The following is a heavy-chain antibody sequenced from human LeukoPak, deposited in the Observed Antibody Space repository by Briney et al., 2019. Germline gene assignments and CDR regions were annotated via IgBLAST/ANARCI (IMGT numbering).Heavy chain of an antibody. V-gene: IGHV4-34*01. CDR2: INHSGST. CDR3: ARGGLYCGGDCYVDH. Sequence: PSETLSLTCAVYGGSFSPYYWSWIRQPPEKGLEWIGEINHSGSTNYNPSLKSRVTISVDTSKNQFSLKLSSVTAADTAVYYCARGGLYCGGDCYVDHWGQGGLVTVSS. D-gene: IGHD2-21*02. CDR1: GGSFSPYY. J-gene: IGHJ4*02.